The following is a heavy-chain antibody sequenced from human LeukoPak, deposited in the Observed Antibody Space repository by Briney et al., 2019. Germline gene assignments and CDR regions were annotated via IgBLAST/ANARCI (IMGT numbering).Heavy chain of an antibody. J-gene: IGHJ3*02. D-gene: IGHD2-2*01. CDR1: GGSISSGSYY. Sequence: SETLSLTCTVSGGSISSGSYYWSWIRQPAGKGLEWIGRIYTSGSTNYNPSLKSRVTISVDTSKNQFSLKLSSVTAADTAVYYCARVKRYCSSTSCSWKAFDIWGQGTMVTVSS. CDR2: IYTSGST. V-gene: IGHV4-61*02. CDR3: ARVKRYCSSTSCSWKAFDI.